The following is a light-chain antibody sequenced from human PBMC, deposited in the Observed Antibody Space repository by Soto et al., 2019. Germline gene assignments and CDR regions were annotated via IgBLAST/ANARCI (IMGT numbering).Light chain of an antibody. J-gene: IGLJ2*01. Sequence: QSVLTQPPSASGTPGQRVTISCSGSSSNIGRNTENLYHQLPRTDPKLLIYSNNQRPSGVPDRFSGSKSGTSGSLAISGLQSEDEADYYCAGWDDSLNGPVFGGGTKVTVL. CDR2: SNN. CDR1: SSNIGRNT. CDR3: AGWDDSLNGPV. V-gene: IGLV1-44*01.